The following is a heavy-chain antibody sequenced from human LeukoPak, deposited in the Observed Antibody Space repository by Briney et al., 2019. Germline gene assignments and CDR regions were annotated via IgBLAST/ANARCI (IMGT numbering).Heavy chain of an antibody. CDR2: INPSGGST. D-gene: IGHD4-17*01. CDR3: ARALYGDLPGEYFQH. J-gene: IGHJ1*01. V-gene: IGHV1-46*01. CDR1: GYTFTGYY. Sequence: ASVKVSCKASGYTFTGYYMHWVRQAPGQGLEWMGIINPSGGSTSYAQKFQGRVTMTRDTSTSTVYMELSSLRSEDTAVYYCARALYGDLPGEYFQHWGQGTLVTVSS.